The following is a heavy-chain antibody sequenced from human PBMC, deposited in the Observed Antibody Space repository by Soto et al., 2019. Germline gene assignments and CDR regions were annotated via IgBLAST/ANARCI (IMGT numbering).Heavy chain of an antibody. CDR3: ARRNGIDY. Sequence: SETLSLTCTVSGASITNFFWSWIRQAPGKGLGWIGYISDTGSTNYSPSLKSRVIISVDTSKNQFSLNLISVTAADTAVYYCARRNGIDYWGQGTLVTVPS. V-gene: IGHV4-59*08. J-gene: IGHJ4*02. CDR1: GASITNFF. D-gene: IGHD2-8*01. CDR2: ISDTGST.